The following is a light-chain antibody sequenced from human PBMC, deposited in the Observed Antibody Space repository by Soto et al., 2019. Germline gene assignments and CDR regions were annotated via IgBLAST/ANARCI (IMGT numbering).Light chain of an antibody. Sequence: VLTQSSCTLSVPPGEGATLSCRASQSVKGIYLAWYQQKPGQAPRLLILGTSNRATGIPDRFRGGGSGTDFTLTISSLEPEDFAVYYCQQYLGTPGTFGQGAKV. CDR1: QSVKGIY. V-gene: IGKV3-20*01. J-gene: IGKJ1*01. CDR2: GTS. CDR3: QQYLGTPGT.